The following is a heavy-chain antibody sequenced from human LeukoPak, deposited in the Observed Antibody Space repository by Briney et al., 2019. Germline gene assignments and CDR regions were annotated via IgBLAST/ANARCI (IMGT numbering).Heavy chain of an antibody. V-gene: IGHV3-48*03. CDR1: GFTFSSYE. J-gene: IGHJ6*03. Sequence: GGSLRLSCAASGFTFSSYEMNWVRQAPGKGLEWVSYISSSGSTIYYADSVKGRFTISRDNSKNTLYLQMNSLRAEDTAVYYCAKDALSSSHTYYYYYYMDVWGKGTTVTVSS. D-gene: IGHD3-10*01. CDR2: ISSSGSTI. CDR3: AKDALSSSHTYYYYYYMDV.